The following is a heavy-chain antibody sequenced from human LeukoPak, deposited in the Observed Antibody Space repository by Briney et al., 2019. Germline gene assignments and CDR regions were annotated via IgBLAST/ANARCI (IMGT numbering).Heavy chain of an antibody. D-gene: IGHD2-21*02. V-gene: IGHV1-2*02. CDR3: ARGTYCGGDCIGN. CDR2: INPNSGGT. J-gene: IGHJ4*02. CDR1: GYTFTGYY. Sequence: GASVKVSCKASGYTFTGYYIHWVRQAPGHGLEWMGWINPNSGGTNYAQKFQGRVTMTRDTSISTAYMEPSRLRSDDTAVYYCARGTYCGGDCIGNWGQGTLVIVSS.